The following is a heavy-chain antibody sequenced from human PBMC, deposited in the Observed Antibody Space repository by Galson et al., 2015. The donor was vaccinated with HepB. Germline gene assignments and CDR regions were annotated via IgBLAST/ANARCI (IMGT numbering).Heavy chain of an antibody. D-gene: IGHD1-26*01. J-gene: IGHJ4*02. CDR1: GYTFTSYG. CDR2: ISAYNGNT. V-gene: IGHV1-18*01. CDR3: ARDLYSGSYYSYWVA. Sequence: QSGAEVKKPGESLKISCKASGYTFTSYGISWVRQAPGQGLEWMGWISAYNGNTNYAQKLQGRVTMTTDASTSTAYMELGSLRSDDTAVYYCARDLYSGSYYSYWVAWGQGTLVTVSS.